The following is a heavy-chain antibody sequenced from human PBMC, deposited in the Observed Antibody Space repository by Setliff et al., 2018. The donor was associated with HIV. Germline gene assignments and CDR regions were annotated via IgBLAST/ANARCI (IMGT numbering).Heavy chain of an antibody. CDR3: ARDGGGGYDY. Sequence: GASVKVSCKASGYSFTGYYMHWVRQAPGLGLEWMGWINPSNGDTNFAQKFQGRVIMVRDTSISTVYMDLSRLKADDTAVYYCARDGGGGYDYWGRGTLVTV. V-gene: IGHV1-2*02. D-gene: IGHD3-16*01. J-gene: IGHJ4*02. CDR1: GYSFTGYY. CDR2: INPSNGDT.